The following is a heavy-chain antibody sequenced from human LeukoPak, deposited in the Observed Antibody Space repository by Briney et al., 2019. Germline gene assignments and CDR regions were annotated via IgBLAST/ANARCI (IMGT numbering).Heavy chain of an antibody. D-gene: IGHD6-19*01. CDR2: IWYDESNK. V-gene: IGHV3-33*06. CDR1: GFTLSSYG. Sequence: GRSLRLSCAASGFTLSSYGMHWVRQAPGKGLEWVAVIWYDESNKYYADSVKGRFTISRDNSKNTLYLQMNSLRAEDTAVYYCAKELQAGWYYFDYWGQGTLVTVSS. CDR3: AKELQAGWYYFDY. J-gene: IGHJ4*02.